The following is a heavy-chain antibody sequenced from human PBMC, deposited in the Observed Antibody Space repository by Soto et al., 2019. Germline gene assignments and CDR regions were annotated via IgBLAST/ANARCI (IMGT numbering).Heavy chain of an antibody. CDR1: GFTFDDYA. Sequence: GGSLRLSCAASGFTFDDYAMHWVRQAPGKGLEWVSGISWNSGSIGYADSVKGRFTISRDNAKNSLYLQMNSLRAEDTALYYCAKAGYCSSTSCLPYYYGMDVWGQGTTVTVSS. D-gene: IGHD2-2*01. J-gene: IGHJ6*02. CDR2: ISWNSGSI. CDR3: AKAGYCSSTSCLPYYYGMDV. V-gene: IGHV3-9*01.